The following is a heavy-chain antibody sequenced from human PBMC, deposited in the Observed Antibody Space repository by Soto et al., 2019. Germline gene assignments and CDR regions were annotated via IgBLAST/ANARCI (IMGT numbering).Heavy chain of an antibody. D-gene: IGHD3-10*01. CDR1: GFTFSSYW. Sequence: GGSLRLSCAASGFTFSSYWMVWVRQAPGKGLEWVANIKPDGSEKYYVDSVKGRFTISRDNARRSLYLQMNSLRAEDTAVYYCVRDAHRGGDFDYWGQGTLVTVSS. V-gene: IGHV3-7*04. CDR2: IKPDGSEK. CDR3: VRDAHRGGDFDY. J-gene: IGHJ4*02.